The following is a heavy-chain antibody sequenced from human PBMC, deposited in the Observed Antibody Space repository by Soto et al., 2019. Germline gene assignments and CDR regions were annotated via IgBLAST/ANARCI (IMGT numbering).Heavy chain of an antibody. CDR2: ISGSGDST. V-gene: IGHV3-23*01. Sequence: XGSLLLSCAASGFTFSTYAMGWVRQAQGKGLEWVSAISGSGDSTYYADSVKGRFTISRDNSKNTLYLQMSTLRAEDTAVYYCAGSPGTYWYFPLWGRGTLVTVSS. D-gene: IGHD6-13*01. CDR1: GFTFSTYA. J-gene: IGHJ2*01. CDR3: AGSPGTYWYFPL.